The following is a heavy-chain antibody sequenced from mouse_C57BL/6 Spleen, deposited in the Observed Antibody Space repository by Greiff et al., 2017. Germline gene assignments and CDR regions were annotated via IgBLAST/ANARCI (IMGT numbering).Heavy chain of an antibody. Sequence: EVQLQQSGPELVKPGASVKISCKASGYSFTDYNMNWVKQSNGKSLEWIGVINPNYGTTSYNQKFKGKATLTVDHSSSTAYMQLNSLTAEDSAVYYCARGDYYGSSLFDYWGQGTTLTVSS. D-gene: IGHD1-1*01. CDR3: ARGDYYGSSLFDY. V-gene: IGHV1-39*01. CDR1: GYSFTDYN. J-gene: IGHJ2*01. CDR2: INPNYGTT.